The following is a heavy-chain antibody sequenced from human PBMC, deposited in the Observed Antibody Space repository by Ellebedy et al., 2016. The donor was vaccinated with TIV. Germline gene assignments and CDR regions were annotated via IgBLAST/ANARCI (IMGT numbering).Heavy chain of an antibody. J-gene: IGHJ3*02. CDR1: GFTFRSYA. Sequence: GESLKISCAASGFTFRSYAMAWVRQTPGKGLQWVSGILAGGGSTYYADSVKGRFTISRDNSKNTLYLQMNSLRVEDTAIYYCAKDQVGGDGRWVFDIWGQGTTVTVSS. CDR3: AKDQVGGDGRWVFDI. V-gene: IGHV3-23*01. CDR2: ILAGGGST. D-gene: IGHD3-16*01.